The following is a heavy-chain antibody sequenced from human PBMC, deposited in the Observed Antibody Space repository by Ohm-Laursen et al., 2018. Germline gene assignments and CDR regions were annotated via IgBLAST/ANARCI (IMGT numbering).Heavy chain of an antibody. V-gene: IGHV4-59*07. J-gene: IGHJ3*02. Sequence: SDTLSLTCAVYGGSFSGYYWSWIRQPPGKGLEWIGYIYYSGTTNYNPSLKSRVTISLNTSKNHFSLKLSSVTAADPAVYYCARRGHAFDIWGQGTMVTASS. CDR2: IYYSGTT. CDR1: GGSFSGYY. CDR3: ARRGHAFDI.